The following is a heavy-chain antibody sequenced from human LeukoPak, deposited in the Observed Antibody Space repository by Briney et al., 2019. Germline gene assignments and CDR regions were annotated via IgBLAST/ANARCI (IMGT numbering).Heavy chain of an antibody. V-gene: IGHV3-66*02. J-gene: IGHJ6*02. D-gene: IGHD5-18*01. CDR1: GFTVSSNY. Sequence: GGSLRLSCAASGFTVSSNYMSWVRQAPGKGLEWVSVIYSGGSTYYADSVKGRFTISRDNSKNTLYLQMNSLRAEDTAVYHCARLMDTAMVSPRGLWYYYYGMDVWGQGTTVTVSS. CDR2: IYSGGST. CDR3: ARLMDTAMVSPRGLWYYYYGMDV.